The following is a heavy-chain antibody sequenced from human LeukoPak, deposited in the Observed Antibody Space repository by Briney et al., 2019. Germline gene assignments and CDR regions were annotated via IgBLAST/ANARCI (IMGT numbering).Heavy chain of an antibody. Sequence: SETLSLTCSVSGGSISSYYWSWIRQPPGKGLEWIGIIYYSGSTNYNPSLKSGVTISVDTSKNQFSLKLSSVTAADTAVYYCARAARGSGSYYKGFDYWGQGTLVTVSS. V-gene: IGHV4-59*01. CDR2: IYYSGST. J-gene: IGHJ4*02. CDR1: GGSISSYY. CDR3: ARAARGSGSYYKGFDY. D-gene: IGHD3-10*01.